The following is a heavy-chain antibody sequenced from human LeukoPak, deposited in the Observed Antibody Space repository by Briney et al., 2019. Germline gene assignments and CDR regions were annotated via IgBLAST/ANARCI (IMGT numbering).Heavy chain of an antibody. V-gene: IGHV3-23*01. CDR3: AKDQWELPSNWFDP. CDR1: GFTFSSYA. J-gene: IGHJ5*02. Sequence: GGSLRLSCVASGFTFSSYAMSWVRQAPGKGLEWVSAISGSGGSTYYADSVKGRFTISRDISKNTLYLQMNSLRADDTAVYYCAKDQWELPSNWFDPWGQGTLVTVSS. CDR2: ISGSGGST. D-gene: IGHD1-26*01.